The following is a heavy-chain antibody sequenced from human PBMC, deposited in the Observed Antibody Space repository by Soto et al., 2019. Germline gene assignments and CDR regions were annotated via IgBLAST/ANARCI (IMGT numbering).Heavy chain of an antibody. D-gene: IGHD2-2*01. CDR1: GFTFSSYG. J-gene: IGHJ6*02. CDR2: ISYDGSNK. V-gene: IGHV3-30*18. CDR3: AKDIVVVPAAIAHQYYYGMDV. Sequence: HPGGSLRLSCAASGFTFSSYGMHWVRQAPGKGLEWVAVISYDGSNKYYADSVKGRFTISRDNSKNTLYLQMNSLRAEDTAVYYCAKDIVVVPAAIAHQYYYGMDVWGQGTTVTVSS.